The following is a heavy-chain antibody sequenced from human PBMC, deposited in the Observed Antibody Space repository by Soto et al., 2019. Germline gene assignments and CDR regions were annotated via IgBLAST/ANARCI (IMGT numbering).Heavy chain of an antibody. CDR2: INPANGNT. D-gene: IGHD1-1*01. V-gene: IGHV1-3*01. CDR3: AGDILNVGPRANDAFDV. J-gene: IGHJ3*01. Sequence: QVQLVQSGAEVKKPGASVKISCQASGFTFSDTLINWVRQGPGQRLEWVGWINPANGNTRYSESFQGRVSISSLSSASTVDVALSDLTSEDTAVYYCAGDILNVGPRANDAFDVWGQGTVITVSS. CDR1: GFTFSDTL.